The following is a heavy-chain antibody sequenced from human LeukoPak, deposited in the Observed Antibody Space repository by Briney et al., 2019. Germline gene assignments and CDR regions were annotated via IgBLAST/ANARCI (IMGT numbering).Heavy chain of an antibody. CDR2: INPNSGGT. D-gene: IGHD6-19*01. Sequence: ASVKVSCKASGYTFTGYYMHWVRQAPGQGLEWMGWINPNSGGTNYAQKFQGRVTMTRDTSISTAYMELSRLRSDDTAVYYRARDEGGQWPSIYWGQGTLVTVSS. J-gene: IGHJ4*02. CDR3: ARDEGGQWPSIY. CDR1: GYTFTGYY. V-gene: IGHV1-2*02.